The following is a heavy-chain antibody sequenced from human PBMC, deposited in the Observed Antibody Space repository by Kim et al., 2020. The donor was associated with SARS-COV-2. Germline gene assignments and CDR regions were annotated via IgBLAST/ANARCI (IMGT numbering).Heavy chain of an antibody. J-gene: IGHJ1*01. Sequence: ADSVKGRLTISRANSKSKLFLQLNSLRVEATAVYYCAKDRDSASWYGYFQSWGQGTLVTVSS. V-gene: IGHV3-23*01. CDR3: AKDRDSASWYGYFQS. D-gene: IGHD6-13*01.